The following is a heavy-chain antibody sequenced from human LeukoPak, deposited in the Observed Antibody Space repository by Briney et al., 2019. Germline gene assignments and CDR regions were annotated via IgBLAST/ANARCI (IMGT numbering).Heavy chain of an antibody. CDR3: ARDLSLGYSSSSGYYYYMDV. Sequence: KASETLSLTCTVSGGSISSYYWSWIRQPPGKGLEWIGYIYYSGSTNYNPSLKSRVTISVDTSKNQFSLKLSSVTAADTAVYYCARDLSLGYSSSSGYYYYMDVWGKGTTVTVSS. CDR2: IYYSGST. CDR1: GGSISSYY. D-gene: IGHD6-6*01. V-gene: IGHV4-59*01. J-gene: IGHJ6*03.